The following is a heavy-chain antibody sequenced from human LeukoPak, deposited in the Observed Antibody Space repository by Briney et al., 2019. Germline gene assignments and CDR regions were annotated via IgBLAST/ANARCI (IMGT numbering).Heavy chain of an antibody. V-gene: IGHV3-30*03. Sequence: GGSLRPSCVASGFTFSSYGMHWVRQAPGKGLEWVAVISYDGTNKYYADSVRGRFTISRDNSKNTLYLQMDSLRTEDTAVYYCARVELYASGWYGSVDYWGQGTLVAVSS. D-gene: IGHD6-19*01. CDR3: ARVELYASGWYGSVDY. J-gene: IGHJ4*02. CDR2: ISYDGTNK. CDR1: GFTFSSYG.